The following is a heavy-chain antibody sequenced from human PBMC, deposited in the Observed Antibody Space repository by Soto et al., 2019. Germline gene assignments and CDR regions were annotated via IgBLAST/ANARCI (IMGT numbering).Heavy chain of an antibody. CDR3: AKERMEQYQLLPFFDY. Sequence: GGSLRLSCAASGFTFSSHGMHWLRQAPGKGLEWVTVISYDGSNEYYADSVKGRFTIFRDNSKNILYLQMNSLRTEDTAVYYCAKERMEQYQLLPFFDYWGQGTLVTVSS. CDR1: GFTFSSHG. V-gene: IGHV3-30*18. CDR2: ISYDGSNE. D-gene: IGHD2-2*01. J-gene: IGHJ4*02.